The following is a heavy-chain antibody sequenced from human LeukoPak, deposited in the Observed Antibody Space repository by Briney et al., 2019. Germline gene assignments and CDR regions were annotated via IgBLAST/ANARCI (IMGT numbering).Heavy chain of an antibody. J-gene: IGHJ5*02. V-gene: IGHV1-46*01. D-gene: IGHD2-2*02. CDR3: ARDCSSTSCYMHWFDP. Sequence: ASVKVSCKASGYTFTSYYIHWVRQAPGQGLEWMGITNPSGGTTSYAQKFQGRVTMTRDTSTSTVYMELSSLRSEDTAVYYCARDCSSTSCYMHWFDPWGQGTLVTVSS. CDR2: TNPSGGTT. CDR1: GYTFTSYY.